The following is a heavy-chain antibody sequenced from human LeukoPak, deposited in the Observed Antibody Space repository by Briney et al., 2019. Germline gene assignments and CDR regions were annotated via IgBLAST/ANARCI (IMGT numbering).Heavy chain of an antibody. J-gene: IGHJ4*02. V-gene: IGHV3-30*18. D-gene: IGHD2-2*01. CDR3: AKSKVGDFDY. CDR2: ISYDGSNK. Sequence: GGALRLSCAASGFTFSSYGMHWVRQAPGKGLEWVAVISYDGSNKYYADSVKGRFTISRDNSKNTLYLQMNSLRAEDTGVYYCAKSKVGDFDYWGQGTLVTVSS. CDR1: GFTFSSYG.